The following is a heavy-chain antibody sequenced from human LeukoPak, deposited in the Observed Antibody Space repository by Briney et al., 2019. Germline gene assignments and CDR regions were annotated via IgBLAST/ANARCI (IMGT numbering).Heavy chain of an antibody. CDR3: ASTAAAGIDY. CDR1: GGSISSSSYY. CDR2: IYYSGST. J-gene: IGHJ4*02. V-gene: IGHV4-39*01. D-gene: IGHD6-13*01. Sequence: SETLSLTCTVSGGSISSSSYYWGWIRQPPGKGLGWVGSIYYSGSTYYNPSLKSRVTISVDTSKTQFSLQLSSVTAADTAVYYCASTAAAGIDYWGQGTLVTVSS.